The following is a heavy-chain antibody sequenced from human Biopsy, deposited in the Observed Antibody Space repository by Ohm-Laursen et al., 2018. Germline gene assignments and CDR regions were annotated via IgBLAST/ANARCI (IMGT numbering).Heavy chain of an antibody. CDR2: ITDSGSHM. CDR3: ARDSRRTAREGGMDV. J-gene: IGHJ6*02. V-gene: IGHV3-21*01. Sequence: GSLRLSCAASGFTFKNYNMNWVRQAPGKGLEWVSSITDSGSHMYYADSVKGRLTISRDNAKNSLYLQLNSLRAEDTAVYYCARDSRRTAREGGMDVWGQGTTVTVSS. CDR1: GFTFKNYN. D-gene: IGHD6-6*01.